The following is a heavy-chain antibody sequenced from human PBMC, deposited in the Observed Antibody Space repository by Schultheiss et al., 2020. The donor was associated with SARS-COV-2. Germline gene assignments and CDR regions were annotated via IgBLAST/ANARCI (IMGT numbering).Heavy chain of an antibody. Sequence: SETLSLTCTVSGGSISSGGYYWSWIRQHPGKGLEWIGYIYYSGSTYYNPSLKSRVTISVDTSKNQFSLKLSSVTAADTAVYYCARSPFLAAAHDNWFDPWGQGTLVTVSS. J-gene: IGHJ5*02. D-gene: IGHD6-25*01. CDR2: IYYSGST. CDR1: GGSISSGGYY. V-gene: IGHV4-31*03. CDR3: ARSPFLAAAHDNWFDP.